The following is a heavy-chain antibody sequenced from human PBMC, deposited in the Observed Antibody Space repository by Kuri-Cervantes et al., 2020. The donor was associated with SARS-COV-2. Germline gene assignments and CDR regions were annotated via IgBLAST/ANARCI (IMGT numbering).Heavy chain of an antibody. CDR1: GFTFSSFS. CDR3: APRDY. J-gene: IGHJ4*02. Sequence: GESLKISRAVSGFTFSSFSMNWVRQAPGKGLEWVSGISGSGDNTYYADSVKGRFTISRDNSKKTLYLQMNSLRVEDTALYYCAPRDYWGQGILVTVSS. V-gene: IGHV3-23*01. CDR2: ISGSGDNT.